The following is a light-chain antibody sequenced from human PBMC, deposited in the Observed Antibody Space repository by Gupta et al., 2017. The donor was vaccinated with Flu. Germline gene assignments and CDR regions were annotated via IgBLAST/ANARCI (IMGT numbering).Light chain of an antibody. CDR2: DAS. Sequence: DIQMPQSPSSLSASVGDRVTITCRASQGIINNLAWFQQKPGQAPKSLIHDASSLQSGVPARFSGSGSRTDFTLTISSLQPEDVATYYCQQYNSYPPTFGQGTRLDIK. V-gene: IGKV1-16*01. CDR3: QQYNSYPPT. J-gene: IGKJ5*01. CDR1: QGIINN.